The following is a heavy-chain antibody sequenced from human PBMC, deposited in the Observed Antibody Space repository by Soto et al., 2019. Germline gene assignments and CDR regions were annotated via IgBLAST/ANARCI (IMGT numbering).Heavy chain of an antibody. V-gene: IGHV4-39*01. CDR2: IYYSGST. CDR1: GGSISSSSYY. Sequence: QMQLQESGPGLVKPSETLSLTCTVSGGSISSSSYYWGWIRQPPGKGLEWIGSIYYSGSTYYNPSLRSRVTISVDTSKNQFSLKLSSVTAADTAVYYCARPQTGGRGLYFDYWGQGTLVTVSS. D-gene: IGHD7-27*01. CDR3: ARPQTGGRGLYFDY. J-gene: IGHJ4*02.